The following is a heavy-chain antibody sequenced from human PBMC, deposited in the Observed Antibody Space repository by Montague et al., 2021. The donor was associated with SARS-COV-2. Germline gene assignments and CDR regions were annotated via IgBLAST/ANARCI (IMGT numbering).Heavy chain of an antibody. V-gene: IGHV4-34*01. Sequence: SETLSLTCTVSSDSISIYYWSWIRQPPGKGLEWIGEINQGGSTRYNPSLKSRLTISVDTSKNQFSLKLNSVTAADTAVYYCATGGRLWLGGLFRSHAFDFWGQGTMVTVS. J-gene: IGHJ3*01. CDR2: INQGGST. D-gene: IGHD3-10*01. CDR3: ATGGRLWLGGLFRSHAFDF. CDR1: SDSISIYY.